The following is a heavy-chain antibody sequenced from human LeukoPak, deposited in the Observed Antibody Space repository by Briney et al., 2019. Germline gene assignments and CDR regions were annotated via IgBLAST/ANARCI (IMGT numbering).Heavy chain of an antibody. D-gene: IGHD1-7*01. J-gene: IGHJ5*02. CDR3: ARDLASRGTTAWFDP. CDR1: GGSFSSGSHY. CDR2: FCTGGST. V-gene: IGHV4-61*02. Sequence: PSETLTLTCTVSGGSFSSGSHYWSWIPPPAGKGLEWIGRFCTGGSTNYNPSLKSRVSISVDTSMNQYSLKLNSVTAADTAVYYCARDLASRGTTAWFDPWGQGTLVTVST.